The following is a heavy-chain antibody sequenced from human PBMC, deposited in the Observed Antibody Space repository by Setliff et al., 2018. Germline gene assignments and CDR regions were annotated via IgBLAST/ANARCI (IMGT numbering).Heavy chain of an antibody. Sequence: PSETLSLTCTVSGGPVTRTTTFWGWVRQTPGKGLEWIGSTYDSGSTYYNPSLNSRVTISEDTSKNQFSLKLTSVTAADAAVYYCARAAVTSGARADYFDNWGPERWSPSPQ. J-gene: IGHJ4*01. CDR2: TYDSGST. D-gene: IGHD4-17*01. CDR3: ARAAVTSGARADYFDN. V-gene: IGHV4-39*07. CDR1: GGPVTRTTTF.